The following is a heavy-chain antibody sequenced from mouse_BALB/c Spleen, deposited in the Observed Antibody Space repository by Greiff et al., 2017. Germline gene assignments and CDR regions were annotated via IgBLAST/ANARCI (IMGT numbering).Heavy chain of an antibody. D-gene: IGHD2-14*01. Sequence: EVKLMESGPELVKPGASVKISCKTSGYTFTDYTMHWVKQSHGKSLEWIGGINPNNGGTSYNQKFKGKATLTVDKSSSTAYMELRRLTSEDSAVYDRASPYDGGPWFAYWGEGTLVTVSA. J-gene: IGHJ3*01. CDR2: INPNNGGT. CDR1: GYTFTDYT. CDR3: ASPYDGGPWFAY. V-gene: IGHV1-18*01.